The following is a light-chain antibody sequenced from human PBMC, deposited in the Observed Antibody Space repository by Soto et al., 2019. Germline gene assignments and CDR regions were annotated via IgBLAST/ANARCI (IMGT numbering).Light chain of an antibody. J-gene: IGKJ3*01. CDR1: QSISTW. CDR3: QQYNSYAFS. V-gene: IGKV1-5*03. CDR2: KAS. Sequence: DIQMTQSPSALSASVGDRVNITCRASQSISTWLAWYQQKPGEAPKLLMYKASSLDSGDPSRFSGSGSGTEFTLTIRGMQTEDFANYYCQQYNSYAFSFGLGTKVDIK.